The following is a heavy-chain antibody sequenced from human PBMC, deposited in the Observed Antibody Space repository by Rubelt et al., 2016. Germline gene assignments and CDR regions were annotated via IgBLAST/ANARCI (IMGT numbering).Heavy chain of an antibody. J-gene: IGHJ6*02. V-gene: IGHV1-69*12. CDR2: IIPIFGTA. D-gene: IGHD5-24*01. Sequence: QVQLVQSGAEVKKPGSSVKVSCKASGGTFSSYAISWVRQAPGQGLEWMGGIIPIFGTANYAQKFQGIVTITADESTSTAYMELSSLGSEDTAVYYCARALLDGYKKIPQTGGMDVWGQGTTVTVSS. CDR1: GGTFSSYA. CDR3: ARALLDGYKKIPQTGGMDV.